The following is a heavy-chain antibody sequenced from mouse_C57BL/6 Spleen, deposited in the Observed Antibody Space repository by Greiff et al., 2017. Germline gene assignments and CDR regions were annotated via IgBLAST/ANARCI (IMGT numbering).Heavy chain of an antibody. D-gene: IGHD2-5*01. V-gene: IGHV5-12*01. J-gene: IGHJ1*03. CDR2: ISNGGGST. Sequence: EVKLVESGGGLVQPGGSLKLSCAASGFTFSDYYMYWVRQTPEKRLEWVAYISNGGGSTYYPDTVKGRFTISRDNAKNTLYLQKSRLKSEDTAMYYCARKSNYDWYFDVWGTGTTVTVSS. CDR3: ARKSNYDWYFDV. CDR1: GFTFSDYY.